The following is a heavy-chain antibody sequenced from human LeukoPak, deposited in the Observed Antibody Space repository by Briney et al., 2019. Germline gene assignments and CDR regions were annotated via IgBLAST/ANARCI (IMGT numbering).Heavy chain of an antibody. J-gene: IGHJ4*02. CDR3: AKDAPGDGYNRGDFDY. D-gene: IGHD5-24*01. CDR2: ISGSGGST. CDR1: GFTFNSYA. Sequence: PGGSLRLSCAASGFTFNSYAMTWVRQAPGKGLEWVSAISGSGGSTYYADSVKGRFTISRDNSKNTLYLQMNSLRAEDTAVYYCAKDAPGDGYNRGDFDYWGQGTLVTVSS. V-gene: IGHV3-23*01.